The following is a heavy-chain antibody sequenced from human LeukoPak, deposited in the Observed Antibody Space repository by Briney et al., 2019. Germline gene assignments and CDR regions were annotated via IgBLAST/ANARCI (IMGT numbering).Heavy chain of an antibody. D-gene: IGHD1-26*01. V-gene: IGHV1-2*02. CDR3: ARGIVGATTGD. CDR1: GYTFTAYY. CDR2: INPKSIGT. Sequence: ASLKVSCKASGYTFTAYYMHWVPQSPGQGREWWGWINPKSIGTNYAQKLPSRVTMTRDTSISTAYMELSRLRSDDTAVYYCARGIVGATTGDWGQGPLVTVSS. J-gene: IGHJ4*02.